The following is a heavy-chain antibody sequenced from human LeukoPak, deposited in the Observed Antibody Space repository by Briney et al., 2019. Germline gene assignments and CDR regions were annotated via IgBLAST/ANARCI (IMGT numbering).Heavy chain of an antibody. CDR1: GVTFSSYA. CDR3: ANIKTSGWYGAFDI. J-gene: IGHJ3*02. D-gene: IGHD6-19*01. CDR2: INWNGGST. V-gene: IGHV3-20*01. Sequence: LPGGSLRLSCAASGVTFSSYAMSWVRQAPGKGLEWVSGINWNGGSTGYADSVKGRFTISRDNAKNSLYLQMNSLRAEDTALYHCANIKTSGWYGAFDIWGQGTMVTVSS.